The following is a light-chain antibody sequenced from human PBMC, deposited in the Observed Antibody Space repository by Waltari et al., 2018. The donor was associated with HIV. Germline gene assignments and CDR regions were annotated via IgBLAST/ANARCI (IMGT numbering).Light chain of an antibody. CDR2: NNN. CDR1: ISNIGKNT. CDR3: ASWDDRLSGQGV. J-gene: IGLJ3*02. Sequence: QPMLTQPPSASGIPGQRVTISCSGTISNIGKNTVNWYQQFPGTAPKLLIYNNNQLPSGAPDQFSGSKSGSAASLAIRGLQSEDEADYYCASWDDRLSGQGVFGGGTRLTVL. V-gene: IGLV1-44*01.